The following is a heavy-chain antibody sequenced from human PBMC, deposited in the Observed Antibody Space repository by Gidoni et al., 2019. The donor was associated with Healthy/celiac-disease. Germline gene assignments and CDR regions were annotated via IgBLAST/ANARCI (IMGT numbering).Heavy chain of an antibody. Sequence: HAQLVQSGAEVKNSGSSVKVPCKDSGGTFSSYAIRWVRQAPGQGLVWVGGIIPIFGTANDAQKVQGRGTITADESTSTAYMELGRLGSEDTAVYFCARGHLLATTSYYYYGMDVWGQGTTVTVSS. CDR3: ARGHLLATTSYYYYGMDV. CDR2: IIPIFGTA. J-gene: IGHJ6*02. V-gene: IGHV1-69*01. CDR1: GGTFSSYA. D-gene: IGHD2-8*02.